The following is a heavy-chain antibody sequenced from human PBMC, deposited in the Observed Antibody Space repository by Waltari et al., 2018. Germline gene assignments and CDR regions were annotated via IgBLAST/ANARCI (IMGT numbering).Heavy chain of an antibody. J-gene: IGHJ6*02. D-gene: IGHD2-15*01. Sequence: QVQLQQWGAGLLQPSETLSLTCAVNGGSFNGYYWGWIRQSPGKGLQWFGEINHAGNRNYNPSLKSRVTMLVDRSRSQFSLKMSSMTAADTALYYCVRLEDCSGPGGNCYGGDPFALDVWGQGTTVTVSS. CDR1: GGSFNGYY. CDR2: INHAGNR. V-gene: IGHV4-34*02. CDR3: VRLEDCSGPGGNCYGGDPFALDV.